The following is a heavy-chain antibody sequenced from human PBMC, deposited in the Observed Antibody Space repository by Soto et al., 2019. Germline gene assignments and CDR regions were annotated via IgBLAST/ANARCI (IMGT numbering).Heavy chain of an antibody. V-gene: IGHV1-46*01. Sequence: ASVKVSCKASGYTFTSYYMHWVRQAPGQGLEWMGIINPSGGSTSYAQKFQGRVTMTRDTSTSTVYMELSSLRSEDTAVYYCARDPSRVVPAALPTSAPFFDYWGQGTLVTVSS. CDR1: GYTFTSYY. J-gene: IGHJ4*02. D-gene: IGHD2-2*01. CDR3: ARDPSRVVPAALPTSAPFFDY. CDR2: INPSGGST.